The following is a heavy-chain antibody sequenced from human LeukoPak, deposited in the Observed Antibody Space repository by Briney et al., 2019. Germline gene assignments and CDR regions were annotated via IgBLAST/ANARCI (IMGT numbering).Heavy chain of an antibody. V-gene: IGHV3-48*03. D-gene: IGHD3-16*02. CDR1: GFTFSSYE. CDR2: ISSSGSTI. J-gene: IGHJ4*02. CDR3: ARASDYDYVWGSYRNADY. Sequence: GGSLRLSCAASGFTFSSYEMSWLRQAPGKGLEWVSYISSSGSTIYYADSVKGRFTISRDNAKNSLYLQMNSLRAEDTAVYYCARASDYDYVWGSYRNADYWGQGTLVTVSS.